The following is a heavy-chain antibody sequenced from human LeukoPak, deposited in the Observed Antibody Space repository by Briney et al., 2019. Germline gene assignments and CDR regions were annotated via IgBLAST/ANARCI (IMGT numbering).Heavy chain of an antibody. D-gene: IGHD3-22*01. CDR2: IHPSGML. V-gene: IGHV4-31*03. CDR3: SRGLDSRKLGY. CDR1: GASFNSDDQY. J-gene: IGHJ4*02. Sequence: TLSLTCTVSGASFNSDDQYWNWIRQSPGEALEGIGSIHPSGMLCNSGSLESRVPLLRGTSKNQFALSLNSVTAADTAVYFCSRGLDSRKLGYWGQGILVTVSS.